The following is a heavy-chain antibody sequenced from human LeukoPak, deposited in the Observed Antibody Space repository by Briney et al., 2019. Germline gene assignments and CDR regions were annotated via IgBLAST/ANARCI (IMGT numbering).Heavy chain of an antibody. Sequence: ASVKVSCKASGYTFTGYYMHWVRQAPGQGLEWMGWINPNSGGTNYAQKFQGRVTMTRDTSISTAYMELSRLRSDDTAVYYCARVRYYGSGSYYKRSYYYYYMDVWGKGTTVTISS. D-gene: IGHD3-10*01. J-gene: IGHJ6*03. CDR3: ARVRYYGSGSYYKRSYYYYYMDV. CDR2: INPNSGGT. CDR1: GYTFTGYY. V-gene: IGHV1-2*02.